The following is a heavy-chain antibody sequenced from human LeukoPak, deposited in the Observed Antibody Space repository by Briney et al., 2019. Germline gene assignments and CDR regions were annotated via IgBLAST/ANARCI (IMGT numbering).Heavy chain of an antibody. CDR3: ARVGRYCSSTSCPDHYYYYYGMDV. J-gene: IGHJ6*02. CDR1: GFTFSSYS. CDR2: ISSSSSYI. V-gene: IGHV3-21*01. D-gene: IGHD2-2*01. Sequence: GGSLRLSCAASGFTFSSYSMNWVRQAPGKGLEWVSSISSSSSYIYYADSVKGRFTISRDNAKNSLYLHMNSLRAEDTAVYYCARVGRYCSSTSCPDHYYYYYGMDVWGQGTTVTVSS.